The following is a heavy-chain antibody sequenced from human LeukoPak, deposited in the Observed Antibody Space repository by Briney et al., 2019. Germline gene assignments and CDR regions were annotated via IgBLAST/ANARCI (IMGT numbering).Heavy chain of an antibody. CDR3: ARARRYGSGSLDAFDI. Sequence: GGSLRLSCAASGFTFSSYAMSWVRQAPGKGLEWVSAISGSGGSTYYADSVKGRFTISRDNSKNTLYLQMNSLRAEDTAVYYCARARRYGSGSLDAFDIWGQGTMVTVSS. CDR2: ISGSGGST. D-gene: IGHD3-10*01. V-gene: IGHV3-23*01. CDR1: GFTFSSYA. J-gene: IGHJ3*02.